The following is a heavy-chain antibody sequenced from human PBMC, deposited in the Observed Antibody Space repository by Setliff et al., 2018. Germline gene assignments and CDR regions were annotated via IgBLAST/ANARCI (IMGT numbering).Heavy chain of an antibody. CDR1: GYTFTSHY. D-gene: IGHD3-22*01. Sequence: ASVKVSCKASGYTFTSHYMHWVRQAPGLGLEWMGTINPSSGRTSYAQKFQGRVTMTRDTSTSTVYMDMSSLRSEDTAVYYCARDVFPYHYEGAFDIWGQGTMVNVSS. CDR2: INPSSGRT. CDR3: ARDVFPYHYEGAFDI. V-gene: IGHV1-46*01. J-gene: IGHJ3*02.